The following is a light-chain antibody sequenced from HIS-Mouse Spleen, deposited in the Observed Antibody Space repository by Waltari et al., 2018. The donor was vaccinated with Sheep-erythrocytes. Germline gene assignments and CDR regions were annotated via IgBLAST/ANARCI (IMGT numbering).Light chain of an antibody. V-gene: IGLV3-10*01. CDR2: EDS. CDR3: YSTDSSGNHWV. J-gene: IGLJ3*02. Sequence: SYELTQPPSVSVSPGQTDRITCSGDALPKKYASWYQQKSGQAPVLVIYEDSKRPSGIPERFSGSTSGTMATLTISGAQVEDEADYYCYSTDSSGNHWVFGGGTKLTVL. CDR1: ALPKKY.